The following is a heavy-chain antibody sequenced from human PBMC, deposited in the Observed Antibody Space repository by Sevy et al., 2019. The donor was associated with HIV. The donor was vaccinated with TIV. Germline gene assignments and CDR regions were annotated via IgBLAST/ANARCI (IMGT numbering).Heavy chain of an antibody. CDR1: GGSFSGYY. J-gene: IGHJ6*02. Sequence: SETLSLTCAVYGGSFSGYYWSWIRQPPGKGLEWIGEINHSGSTNYNPSLKSRVTISVDTSKNQFSLKLSSVTAADTAVYYCARVTYYYDSSGYSAFYYYYYGMDGWGQGTTVTVSS. D-gene: IGHD3-22*01. V-gene: IGHV4-34*01. CDR3: ARVTYYYDSSGYSAFYYYYYGMDG. CDR2: INHSGST.